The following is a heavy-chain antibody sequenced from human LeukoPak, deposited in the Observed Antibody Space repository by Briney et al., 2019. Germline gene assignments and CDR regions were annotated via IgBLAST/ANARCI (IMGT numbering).Heavy chain of an antibody. J-gene: IGHJ6*02. CDR2: MFYNGNT. CDR3: ARLTREDGVDV. V-gene: IGHV4-59*01. Sequence: SETLSLTRNVSGGFINGYYWTWIRQPPQKGLEWIGYMFYNGNTNYNPSLKSRVTISVDTSQNQISLRLASVTAADTGIYHCARLTREDGVDVWGQGTTVTVSS. CDR1: GGFINGYY.